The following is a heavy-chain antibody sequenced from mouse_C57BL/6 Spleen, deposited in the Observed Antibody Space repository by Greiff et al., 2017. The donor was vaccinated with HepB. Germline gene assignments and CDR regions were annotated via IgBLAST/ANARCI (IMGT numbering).Heavy chain of an antibody. V-gene: IGHV5-4*01. D-gene: IGHD3-2*02. CDR1: GFTFSSYA. CDR3: ARDPTAQATGFAY. J-gene: IGHJ3*01. CDR2: ISDGGSYT. Sequence: EVKLMESGGGLVKPGGSLKLSCAASGFTFSSYAMSWVRQTPEKRLEWVATISDGGSYTYYPDNVKGRFTISGDNAKNNLYLQMSHLKSEDTAMYYWARDPTAQATGFAYWGQGTLVTVSA.